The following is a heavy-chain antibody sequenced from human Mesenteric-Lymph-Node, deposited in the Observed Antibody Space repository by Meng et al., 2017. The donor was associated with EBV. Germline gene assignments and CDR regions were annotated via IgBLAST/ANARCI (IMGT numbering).Heavy chain of an antibody. J-gene: IGHJ5*02. CDR3: ARATVKNWFDP. Sequence: QVQLQESGPGLWKPSETLSLTCTVSGGSVSSGSYYWSWIRQPPGKGLEWIGYIYYSGSTNYNPSLKSRVTISVDTSKNQFSLKLSSVTAADTAVYYCARATVKNWFDPWGQGTLVTVSS. CDR2: IYYSGST. D-gene: IGHD4-17*01. CDR1: GGSVSSGSYY. V-gene: IGHV4-61*01.